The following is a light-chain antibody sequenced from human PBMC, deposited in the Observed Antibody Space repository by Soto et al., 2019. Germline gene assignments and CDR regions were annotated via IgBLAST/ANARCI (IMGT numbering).Light chain of an antibody. CDR3: NSYASRSIY. CDR1: SSDVGGYNY. Sequence: QSVLTQPASVSGSPGQSITISCTGTSSDVGGYNYVSWYQQHPGKAPKLMIYEVSTRPSDVSHRFSCSESGNTASLTISGPQAEDEADYYCNSYASRSIYFGTGTKVTVL. V-gene: IGLV2-14*03. J-gene: IGLJ1*01. CDR2: EVS.